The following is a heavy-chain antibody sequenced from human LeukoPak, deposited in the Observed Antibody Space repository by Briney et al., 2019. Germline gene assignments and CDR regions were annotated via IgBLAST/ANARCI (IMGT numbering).Heavy chain of an antibody. J-gene: IGHJ4*02. D-gene: IGHD3-22*01. CDR1: DFILSTYA. CDR2: ISGNGAHP. Sequence: GSLRLSCTASDFILSTYAMSWVRQAPGKGLEWVSSISGNGAHPYYADSVRGRFSISRGFSRNAVFLQMSSLRVEDTATYYCAKAVDGRGYYFERGADFWGQGTMVTVSS. CDR3: AKAVDGRGYYFERGADF. V-gene: IGHV3-23*01.